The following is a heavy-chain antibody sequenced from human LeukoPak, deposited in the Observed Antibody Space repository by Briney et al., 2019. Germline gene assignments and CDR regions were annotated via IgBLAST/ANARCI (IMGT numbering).Heavy chain of an antibody. D-gene: IGHD2-2*01. Sequence: SETLSLTCTVSGGSISSYYWSWIRQPPGKGLEWIGYIYYSGSTNYNPSLKSRVTISLDTSKNQFSLKLSSVTAADTAVYYCARGAYCSTTRCYYFDYWGQGTLVTVSS. CDR1: GGSISSYY. J-gene: IGHJ4*02. V-gene: IGHV4-59*01. CDR2: IYYSGST. CDR3: ARGAYCSTTRCYYFDY.